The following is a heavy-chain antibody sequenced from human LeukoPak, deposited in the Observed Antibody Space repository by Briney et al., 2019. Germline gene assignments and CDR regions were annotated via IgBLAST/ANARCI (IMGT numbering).Heavy chain of an antibody. CDR2: IYTSGST. CDR1: GGSISSSSYY. J-gene: IGHJ6*03. CDR3: AREIVVPAAIGYYYYYMDV. V-gene: IGHV4-61*02. Sequence: SETLSLTCTVSGGSISSSSYYWSWIRQPAGKGLEWIGRIYTSGSTNYNPSLKSRVTMSVDTSKNQFSLKLSSVTAADTAVYYCAREIVVPAAIGYYYYYMDVWGKGTTVTVSS. D-gene: IGHD2-2*02.